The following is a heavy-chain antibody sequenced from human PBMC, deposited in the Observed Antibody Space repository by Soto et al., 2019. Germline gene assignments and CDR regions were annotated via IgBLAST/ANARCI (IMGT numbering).Heavy chain of an antibody. Sequence: QVQLGEPGGGVVQPGRSLRLYCAASGFTFSNYGMHWVRQAPGKGLEWVAVVWYDASNKYYADSVKGGFTINRDNSKNTLYLQMNGLRAEDTAVDYGAGEQHDNSGCFDYWGQGTLVTVSS. J-gene: IGHJ4*02. V-gene: IGHV3-33*01. D-gene: IGHD3-22*01. CDR3: AGEQHDNSGCFDY. CDR2: VWYDASNK. CDR1: GFTFSNYG.